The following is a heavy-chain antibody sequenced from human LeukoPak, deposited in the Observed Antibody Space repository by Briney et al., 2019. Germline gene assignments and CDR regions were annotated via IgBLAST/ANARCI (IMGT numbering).Heavy chain of an antibody. Sequence: KPSQTLSLTCAVSGYSISSGYYWGWIRQPPGKGLEGIGSIYHSGSTYYNPSLKSRVTISVDTSKNQFSLKLSSGPAADTAVYYCAKPPGEGSRLDAFDIWGQGTMVTVSS. J-gene: IGHJ3*02. V-gene: IGHV4-38-2*01. D-gene: IGHD2-15*01. CDR2: IYHSGST. CDR1: GYSISSGYY. CDR3: AKPPGEGSRLDAFDI.